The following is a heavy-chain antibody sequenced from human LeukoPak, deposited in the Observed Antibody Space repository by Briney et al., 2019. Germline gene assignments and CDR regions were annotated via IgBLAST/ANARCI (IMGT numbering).Heavy chain of an antibody. J-gene: IGHJ4*02. V-gene: IGHV1-69*13. CDR1: GYTFINYY. CDR2: IIPIFGTA. Sequence: SVKVSCEASGYTFINYYIHWVRQAPGQGLEWMGGIIPIFGTANYAQKFQGRVTITADESTSTAYMELSGLRSEDTAVYYCARSYSSSPAAGYWGQGTLVTVSS. D-gene: IGHD6-6*01. CDR3: ARSYSSSPAAGY.